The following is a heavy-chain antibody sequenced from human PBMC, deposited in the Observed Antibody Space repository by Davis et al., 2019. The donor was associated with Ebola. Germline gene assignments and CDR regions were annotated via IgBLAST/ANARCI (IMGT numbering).Heavy chain of an antibody. Sequence: MPSETLSLTCTVSGGSVSNYYWSWIRQPPGKGLEWIGYIYYSGSTYYNPSLKSRVTISVDTSKNQFSLKLSSVTAADTAVYYCARRVVVVTAIEEGYFDYWGQGTLVTVSS. D-gene: IGHD2-21*02. V-gene: IGHV4-59*08. CDR3: ARRVVVVTAIEEGYFDY. J-gene: IGHJ4*02. CDR2: IYYSGST. CDR1: GGSVSNYY.